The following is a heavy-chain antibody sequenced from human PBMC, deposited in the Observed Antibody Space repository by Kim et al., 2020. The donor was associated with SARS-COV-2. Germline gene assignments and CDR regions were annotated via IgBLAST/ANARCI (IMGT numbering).Heavy chain of an antibody. D-gene: IGHD2-15*01. V-gene: IGHV1-46*01. CDR1: GYTFTSYY. J-gene: IGHJ5*02. CDR2: INPSGGST. CDR3: ARGYCSGGSCWWVREEWFDP. Sequence: ASVKVSCKASGYTFTSYYMHWVRQAPGQGLEWMGIINPSGGSTSYAQKFQGRVTMTRDTSTSTVYMELSSLRSEDTAVYYCARGYCSGGSCWWVREEWFDPWGQGTLVTVSS.